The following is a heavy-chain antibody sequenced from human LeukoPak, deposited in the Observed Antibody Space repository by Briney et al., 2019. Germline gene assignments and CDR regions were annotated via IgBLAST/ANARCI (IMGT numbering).Heavy chain of an antibody. CDR1: GFTFGTYA. V-gene: IGHV3-23*01. CDR2: LSGGSSIT. CDR3: ARDFFPVVDSTWYEIGY. Sequence: GGSLRLSCAASGFTFGTYAMSWVRQAPGKGLEWVSALSGGSSITYYADSVKGRFTISRDNSRNTLYLQMDSLTSEDTAVYYCARDFFPVVDSTWYEIGYWGQGTLVTVSS. D-gene: IGHD2-21*01. J-gene: IGHJ4*02.